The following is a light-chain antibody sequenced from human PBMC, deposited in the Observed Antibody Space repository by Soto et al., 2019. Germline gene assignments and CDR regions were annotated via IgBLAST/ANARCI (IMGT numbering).Light chain of an antibody. Sequence: EIVLTQSPAILSMSPGERATLSCRASQSVSSYFAWYQQKPGQAPRLLIYDASNRATGVPGRFSGSWSGTDFTITISSLEPEDFAVYYCQQRRYWPVTFGQGTKVEIK. CDR2: DAS. J-gene: IGKJ1*01. CDR3: QQRRYWPVT. V-gene: IGKV3-11*01. CDR1: QSVSSY.